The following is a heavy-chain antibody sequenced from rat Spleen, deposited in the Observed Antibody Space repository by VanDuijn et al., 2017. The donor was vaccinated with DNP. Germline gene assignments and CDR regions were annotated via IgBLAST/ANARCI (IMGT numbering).Heavy chain of an antibody. CDR1: GFNFNDYW. J-gene: IGHJ2*01. Sequence: EVRLVESGGGLVQPGRSLKLSCAASGFNFNDYWMGWVRQAPGKGLEWVASINTDGGSTYYPDSVKGRFTVSRDDSTSTLYLQMDSLRSEDTATYYCTRGGTYYFDYWGQGVLVTVSS. CDR2: INTDGGST. D-gene: IGHD4-3*01. CDR3: TRGGTYYFDY. V-gene: IGHV5-31*01.